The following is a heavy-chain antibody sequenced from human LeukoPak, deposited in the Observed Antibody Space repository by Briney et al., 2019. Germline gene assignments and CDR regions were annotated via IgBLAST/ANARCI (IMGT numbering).Heavy chain of an antibody. Sequence: SVKVSCKASGGPFSSYAISWVRQAPGQGLEWMGGIIPIFGTANYAQKFQGRVTITADESTSTAYMELSSLRSEDTAVYYCARQWTVTTSRFDYWGQGTLVTVSS. J-gene: IGHJ4*02. CDR3: ARQWTVTTSRFDY. CDR2: IIPIFGTA. V-gene: IGHV1-69*01. CDR1: GGPFSSYA. D-gene: IGHD4-17*01.